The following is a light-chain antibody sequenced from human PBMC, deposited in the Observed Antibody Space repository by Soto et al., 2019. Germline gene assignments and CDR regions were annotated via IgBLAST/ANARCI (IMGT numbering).Light chain of an antibody. J-gene: IGKJ4*01. Sequence: DIQMTQSPSSLSASVGDRVTITCRASQSISIYLNWYQQKPGRSPKLLISAASSLQSGVPSRFSGSGSGTDFTLTISSLQPEDFATYYCQQSYIAPLTFGGGTKVDIK. CDR3: QQSYIAPLT. CDR1: QSISIY. V-gene: IGKV1-39*01. CDR2: AAS.